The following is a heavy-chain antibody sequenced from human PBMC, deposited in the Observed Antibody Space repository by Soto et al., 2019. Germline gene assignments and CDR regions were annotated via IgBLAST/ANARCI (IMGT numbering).Heavy chain of an antibody. CDR1: GGSFTSNNW. V-gene: IGHV4-4*02. J-gene: IGHJ4*02. Sequence: PSETLSLTCAVSGGSFTSNNWRTWVRHPPGQGQGWFGEIYRTGSTNYNPSLKSRVTISLDKSENQFSLKVTSLTAADTAVYYCASRYPGTSFDYCGQGTLVTVSS. D-gene: IGHD1-7*01. CDR3: ASRYPGTSFDY. CDR2: IYRTGST.